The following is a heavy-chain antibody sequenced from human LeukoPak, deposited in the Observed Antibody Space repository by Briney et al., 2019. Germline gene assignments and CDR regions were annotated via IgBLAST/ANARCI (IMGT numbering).Heavy chain of an antibody. CDR1: GFTFSTYT. J-gene: IGHJ4*02. CDR3: VKKRQDSYFDY. Sequence: GGSLRLSCSASGFTFSTYTMHWVRQAPGKGLEYVSAISSDGGSTYYADSVKGRFTISRDNSKNTLYLQMSSLRAEDTAVYYCVKKRQDSYFDYWGQGTLVTVSS. CDR2: ISSDGGST. D-gene: IGHD3/OR15-3a*01. V-gene: IGHV3-64D*09.